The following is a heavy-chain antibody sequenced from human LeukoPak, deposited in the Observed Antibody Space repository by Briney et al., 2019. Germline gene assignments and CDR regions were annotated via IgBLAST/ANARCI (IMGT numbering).Heavy chain of an antibody. J-gene: IGHJ6*03. CDR1: GFTFSNAW. D-gene: IGHD1-20*01. CDR3: TTLRGLTGTPGWGYYYYYYMDV. V-gene: IGHV3-15*01. CDR2: IKSKTDGGTT. Sequence: GGSLRLSCAASGFTFSNAWMSWVRQAPGKGLEWVGRIKSKTDGGTTDYAAPVKGRFTISRDDSKNTPYLQMNSLKTEDTAVYYCTTLRGLTGTPGWGYYYYYYMDVWGKGTTVTVSS.